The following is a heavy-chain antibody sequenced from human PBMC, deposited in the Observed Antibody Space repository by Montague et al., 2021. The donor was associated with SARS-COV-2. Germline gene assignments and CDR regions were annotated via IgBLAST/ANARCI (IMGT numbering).Heavy chain of an antibody. Sequence: SLRLSCAASGFTFSNIWMSWVRQAPGKGLVWVSNIKPDESETNYVASVKGRFSISRDNAKNSLYLQMDNLRAEDTAIYYCAKNGGVHGLDVWGQGTSVSVSS. V-gene: IGHV3-7*01. CDR2: IKPDESET. CDR3: AKNGGVHGLDV. D-gene: IGHD2-8*02. J-gene: IGHJ6*02. CDR1: GFTFSNIW.